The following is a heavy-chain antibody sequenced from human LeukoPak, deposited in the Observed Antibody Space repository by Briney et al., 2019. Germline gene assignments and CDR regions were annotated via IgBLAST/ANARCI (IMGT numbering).Heavy chain of an antibody. CDR1: GYTFTSYG. CDR2: ISAYNGNT. Sequence: ASVKVSCKASGYTFTSYGISWVRQAPGQGLEWMGWISAYNGNTNYAQKFQGRVTMTTDTSTSTAYMELRSLRSDDTAVYYCARVAYCGGDCYSEGPQPSFDYWGQGTLVTVSS. CDR3: ARVAYCGGDCYSEGPQPSFDY. V-gene: IGHV1-18*01. D-gene: IGHD2-21*02. J-gene: IGHJ4*02.